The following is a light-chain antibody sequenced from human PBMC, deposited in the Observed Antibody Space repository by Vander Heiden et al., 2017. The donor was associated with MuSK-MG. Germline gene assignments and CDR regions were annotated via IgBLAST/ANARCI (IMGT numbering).Light chain of an antibody. CDR1: QSISNN. CDR2: DAS. CDR3: QRYYVWPPGA. J-gene: IGKJ2*01. Sequence: EIVMTQSPATLSVSPGDRVTLSCRASQSISNNLAWYQQKPGQAPRLLMHDASTRATGIPARFSGSGSGTEFTLTISSLQSEAVAAYYCQRYYVWPPGAFGQGTKLEIK. V-gene: IGKV3-15*01.